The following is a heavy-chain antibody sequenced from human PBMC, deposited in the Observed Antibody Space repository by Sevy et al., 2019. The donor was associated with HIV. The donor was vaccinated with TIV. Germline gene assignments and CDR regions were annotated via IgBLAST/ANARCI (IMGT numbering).Heavy chain of an antibody. CDR1: GYTFSNND. J-gene: IGHJ2*01. Sequence: GAVKVSCKASGYTFSNNDINWVGQAPGQGLERMGWMNPNSRNTGYCQKFQGRVTMSRANSINTAYMELSSLTSEDTAVYCCARGLSFYYDKIGHRVNWYFDLWGRGPLVPVSS. CDR3: ARGLSFYYDKIGHRVNWYFDL. D-gene: IGHD3-22*01. CDR2: MNPNSRNT. V-gene: IGHV1-8*01.